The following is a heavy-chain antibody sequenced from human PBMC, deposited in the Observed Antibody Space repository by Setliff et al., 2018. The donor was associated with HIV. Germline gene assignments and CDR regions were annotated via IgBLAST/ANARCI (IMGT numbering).Heavy chain of an antibody. D-gene: IGHD2-2*01. CDR2: INTGNGNT. V-gene: IGHV1-3*04. Sequence: ASVKVSCKASGYTFSQYPIHWVRQAPGQRPEWMGWINTGNGNTKYSQKFQDRVTITRDTSANTVYMELNSLRSEDTAVFYCARDRCNSVACYLYNWFDPWGQGTLVTVSS. J-gene: IGHJ5*02. CDR3: ARDRCNSVACYLYNWFDP. CDR1: GYTFSQYP.